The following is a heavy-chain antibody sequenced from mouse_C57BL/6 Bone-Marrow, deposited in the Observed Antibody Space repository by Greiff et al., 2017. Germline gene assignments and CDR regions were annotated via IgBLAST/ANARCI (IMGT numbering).Heavy chain of an antibody. CDR1: GYTFTSYW. J-gene: IGHJ3*01. D-gene: IGHD2-2*01. Sequence: QVQLQQPGTELVKPGASVKLSCKASGYTFTSYWMHWVKQRPGKGLEWIGNINPSNGGTNYNEKFKSKATLTVDKSSSTAYMQLSILTSEDSAVYYCATPSTMVTGGFAYWGQGTLVTVSA. CDR3: ATPSTMVTGGFAY. V-gene: IGHV1-53*01. CDR2: INPSNGGT.